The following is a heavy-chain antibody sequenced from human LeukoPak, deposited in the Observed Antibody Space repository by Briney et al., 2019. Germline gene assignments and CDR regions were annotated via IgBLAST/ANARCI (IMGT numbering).Heavy chain of an antibody. CDR1: GGSISSYY. Sequence: SETLSLTCTVSGGSISSYYWSWIRQSPGKGLECIGYIHYTGSTNYNPSLKSRVTISVDTSKNQFSLRLTSVNAADTAVYYCARGRGRDGDNLVSWSQGTLVTVSS. CDR3: ARGRGRDGDNLVS. V-gene: IGHV4-59*01. J-gene: IGHJ4*02. D-gene: IGHD5-24*01. CDR2: IHYTGST.